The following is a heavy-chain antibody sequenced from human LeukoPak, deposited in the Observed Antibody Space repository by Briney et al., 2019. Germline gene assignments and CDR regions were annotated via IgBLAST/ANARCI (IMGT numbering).Heavy chain of an antibody. Sequence: SETLSLTCTVSGGSISSPGYYWGWIRQPPGMGLEWIGSLYHSGSTYYKPSLKSRATISVDKSKNQSSLKLRSVTAADTAVYYCARHALATVTDPSFDYWGQGTLVTASS. CDR1: GGSISSPGYY. D-gene: IGHD4-11*01. J-gene: IGHJ4*02. CDR2: LYHSGST. CDR3: ARHALATVTDPSFDY. V-gene: IGHV4-39*01.